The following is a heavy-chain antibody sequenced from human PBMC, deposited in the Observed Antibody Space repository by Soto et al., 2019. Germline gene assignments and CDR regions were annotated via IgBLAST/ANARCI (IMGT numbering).Heavy chain of an antibody. J-gene: IGHJ6*02. CDR3: ARAGYSSSQGYYFYGMDV. CDR2: ISFGGNSK. CDR1: GFSFSAYT. Sequence: QVQLVESGGGVVQPGRSLRLSCAASGFSFSAYTMHWVRQVPGKGLEWVAVISFGGNSKYYADSVKGRFTISRDNSDNTLYVQMNNLREDDTALYYCARAGYSSSQGYYFYGMDVWGQGTTVTVSS. V-gene: IGHV3-30-3*01. D-gene: IGHD6-13*01.